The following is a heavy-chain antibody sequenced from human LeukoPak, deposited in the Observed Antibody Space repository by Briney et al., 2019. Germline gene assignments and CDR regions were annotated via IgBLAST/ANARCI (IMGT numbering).Heavy chain of an antibody. D-gene: IGHD6-13*01. Sequence: HSETLSLTCAIYGGSFSDYYWSWIRQSPRKGLEWIGEINHSGTTNYNPSLKSRVTISVDTSKNQFSLKLSSVTAADTAVYYCARGWIAAAGAYYFDYWGQGTLVTVSS. CDR1: GGSFSDYY. V-gene: IGHV4-34*01. CDR2: INHSGTT. J-gene: IGHJ4*02. CDR3: ARGWIAAAGAYYFDY.